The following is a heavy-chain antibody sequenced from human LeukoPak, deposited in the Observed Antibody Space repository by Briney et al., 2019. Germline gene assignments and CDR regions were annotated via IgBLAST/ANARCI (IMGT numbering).Heavy chain of an antibody. D-gene: IGHD5-12*01. J-gene: IGHJ4*02. CDR2: ISGSGFST. Sequence: GGSLRLSCAASGFTFSRYGLSWVRQAPGKGLEWVSGISGSGFSTYSADSVKGRFTISRDNSKNTLYLQMNSLRVEDTAIYYCARDTGSGYDYFSYYFDYWGQGTLVTVSS. V-gene: IGHV3-23*01. CDR1: GFTFSRYG. CDR3: ARDTGSGYDYFSYYFDY.